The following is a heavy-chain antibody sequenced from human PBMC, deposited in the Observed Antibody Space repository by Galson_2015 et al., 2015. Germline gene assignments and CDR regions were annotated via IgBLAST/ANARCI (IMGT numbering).Heavy chain of an antibody. CDR2: ISGSGGST. V-gene: IGHV3-23*01. CDR3: AKGGSGSRYYYYFMDV. Sequence: SLRLSCAASGFTFSSYAMSWVRQAPGKGLEWVSAISGSGGSTYYADSVKGRFTISRDNSKNTLYLQMNNLRAEDTAVYYCAKGGSGSRYYYYFMDVWGKGTTVPVSS. D-gene: IGHD3-10*01. CDR1: GFTFSSYA. J-gene: IGHJ6*03.